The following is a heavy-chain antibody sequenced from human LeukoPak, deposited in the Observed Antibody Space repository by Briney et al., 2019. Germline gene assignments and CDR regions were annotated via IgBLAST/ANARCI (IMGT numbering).Heavy chain of an antibody. CDR3: AQRVSYSTSSVSSVYSDF. D-gene: IGHD6-6*01. CDR2: ISDSGSKT. J-gene: IGHJ4*02. V-gene: IGHV3-23*01. CDR1: GFSFSTHG. Sequence: PGGSLRLSCAASGFSFSTHGMSGVRHSSGKGREWVAGISDSGSKTFYADSVTGRFTISRDNSKNTLYLQMNSLSAEDTAVYYCAQRVSYSTSSVSSVYSDFWGQGTLVTVSS.